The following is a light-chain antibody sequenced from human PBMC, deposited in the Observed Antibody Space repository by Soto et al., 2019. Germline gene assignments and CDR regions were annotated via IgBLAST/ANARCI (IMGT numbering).Light chain of an antibody. J-gene: IGKJ5*01. Sequence: DIPLTPAPSFLSASVGARVTVPCRASQGISSYLAWFQQKPGRAPNLLIYGASTLQSGVPSRFSGSGSGTDFTLTISNLQPEDFATYYCQQLNAYPLTFGQGTRLEI. CDR2: GAS. CDR1: QGISSY. V-gene: IGKV1-9*01. CDR3: QQLNAYPLT.